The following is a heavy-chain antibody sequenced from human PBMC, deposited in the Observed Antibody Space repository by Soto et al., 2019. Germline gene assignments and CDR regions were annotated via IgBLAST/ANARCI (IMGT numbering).Heavy chain of an antibody. CDR2: ISYDGSNK. J-gene: IGHJ4*02. CDR3: ARGDSGWYSSDFDY. Sequence: QVQLVESGGGVVQPGRSLRLSCAASGFTFSSYAMHWVRQAPGKGLEWVAVISYDGSNKYYADSVKGRFTISRDNSKNTLYLQMNRLSPEDTAVYYCARGDSGWYSSDFDYWGQGTLVTVSS. CDR1: GFTFSSYA. D-gene: IGHD6-19*01. V-gene: IGHV3-30-3*01.